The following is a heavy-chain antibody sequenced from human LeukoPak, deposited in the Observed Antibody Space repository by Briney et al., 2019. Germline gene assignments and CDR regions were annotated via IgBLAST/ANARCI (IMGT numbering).Heavy chain of an antibody. Sequence: PSETLSLTCTVSGGSISSDTYYWSWIRQPAGKGLEWIGRTHTSGSTNYNPSLKSRVTISVDTSKNQFSLQLSSVTAADTAVYYCARDFDTPQAFDTWGQGTMVTVSS. CDR3: ARDFDTPQAFDT. J-gene: IGHJ3*02. V-gene: IGHV4-61*02. CDR1: GGSISSDTYY. CDR2: THTSGST. D-gene: IGHD2-15*01.